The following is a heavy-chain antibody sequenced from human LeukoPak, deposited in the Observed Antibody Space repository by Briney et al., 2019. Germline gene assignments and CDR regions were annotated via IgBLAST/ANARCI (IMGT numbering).Heavy chain of an antibody. CDR3: ATYLLAAAGDADY. V-gene: IGHV1-24*01. Sequence: ASVKVSCKVSGYTLTELSMHWVRQAPGKGLEWTGGFDPEDGETIYAQKFQGRVTMTEDTSTDTAYMELSSLRSEDTAVYYCATYLLAAAGDADYWGRGTLVTVSS. J-gene: IGHJ4*02. CDR2: FDPEDGET. D-gene: IGHD6-13*01. CDR1: GYTLTELS.